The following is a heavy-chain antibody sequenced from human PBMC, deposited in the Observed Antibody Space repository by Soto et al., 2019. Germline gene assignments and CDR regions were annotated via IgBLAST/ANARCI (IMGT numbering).Heavy chain of an antibody. J-gene: IGHJ6*02. V-gene: IGHV1-2*04. Sequence: GASVKVSCKASGYSFTDYHIHWVRQAPGQGLEWLGRINPKSGGTSTAQKFQGWVTMTTDTSISTASMELTRLTSDDTAIYYCARGDSTDCSNGVCSFFYNHDMDVWGQAPTITVSS. CDR3: ARGDSTDCSNGVCSFFYNHDMDV. CDR1: GYSFTDYH. D-gene: IGHD2-8*01. CDR2: INPKSGGT.